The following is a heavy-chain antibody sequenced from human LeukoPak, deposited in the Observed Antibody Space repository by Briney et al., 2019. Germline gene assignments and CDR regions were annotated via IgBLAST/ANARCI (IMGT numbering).Heavy chain of an antibody. D-gene: IGHD3-22*01. CDR3: ARDSGSGYYDY. CDR1: GYTFTSYY. Sequence: ASVEVSCKASGYTFTSYYMHWVRQAPGQGLEWMGIINPSGGSTSYAQKFQGRVTMTRDMSTSTVYMELSSLRSEDTAVYYCARDSGSGYYDYWGQGTLVTVSS. V-gene: IGHV1-46*01. J-gene: IGHJ4*02. CDR2: INPSGGST.